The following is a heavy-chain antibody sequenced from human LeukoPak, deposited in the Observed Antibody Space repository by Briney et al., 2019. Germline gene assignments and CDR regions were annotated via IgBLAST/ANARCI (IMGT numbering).Heavy chain of an antibody. D-gene: IGHD3-9*01. V-gene: IGHV4-34*01. J-gene: IGHJ4*02. CDR2: INHSGST. CDR1: GGSFSGYY. Sequence: SETLSLTCAVYGGSFSGYYWSWIRQPPGKGLEWIGEINHSGSTYYNPSLKSRVTISVDTSKNQFSLKLSSVTAADTAVYYCARLRNYDILTGYYTPIDYWGQGTLVTVSS. CDR3: ARLRNYDILTGYYTPIDY.